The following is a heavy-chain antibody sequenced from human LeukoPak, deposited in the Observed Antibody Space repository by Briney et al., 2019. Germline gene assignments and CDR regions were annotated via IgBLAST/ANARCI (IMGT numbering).Heavy chain of an antibody. Sequence: SVKVSCKASGGTFSSYAISWVRQAPGQGLEWMGGIIPIFGTANYAQKFQGRVTITADESTSTAYMELSSLRSEDTAVYYCARDRGEYSSSPGGMDVWGQGTTVTVSS. CDR2: IIPIFGTA. D-gene: IGHD6-6*01. CDR3: ARDRGEYSSSPGGMDV. V-gene: IGHV1-69*01. J-gene: IGHJ6*02. CDR1: GGTFSSYA.